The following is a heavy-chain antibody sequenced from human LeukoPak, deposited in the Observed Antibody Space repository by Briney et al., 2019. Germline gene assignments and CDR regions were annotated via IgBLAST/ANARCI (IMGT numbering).Heavy chain of an antibody. D-gene: IGHD3-9*01. Sequence: GASVKVSCKASGYTFTSYDINWVRQATGQGLEWMGWMNPNSGNTGYAQKFQGRVTMTRNTSISTAYMELSSLRSEDTAVYYCADDHAQSKILTGYYPEWGQGTLVTVSS. V-gene: IGHV1-8*01. CDR1: GYTFTSYD. CDR2: MNPNSGNT. J-gene: IGHJ4*02. CDR3: ADDHAQSKILTGYYPE.